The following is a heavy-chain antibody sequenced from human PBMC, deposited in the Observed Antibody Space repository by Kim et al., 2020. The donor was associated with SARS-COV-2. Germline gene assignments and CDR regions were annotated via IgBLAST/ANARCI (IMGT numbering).Heavy chain of an antibody. V-gene: IGHV3-21*01. Sequence: SVKGRFTFSRDIGKNSLSLQMNSLRAEDTAIYYCARARNDVLTGSPYFFDSWGQGTLVTVSS. CDR3: ARARNDVLTGSPYFFDS. D-gene: IGHD3-9*01. J-gene: IGHJ4*02.